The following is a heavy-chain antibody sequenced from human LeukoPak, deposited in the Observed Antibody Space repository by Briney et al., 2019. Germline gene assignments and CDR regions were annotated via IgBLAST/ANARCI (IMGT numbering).Heavy chain of an antibody. CDR3: AKHEGSSGSYCHFHY. J-gene: IGHJ4*02. CDR2: ISGSGGST. CDR1: GFTFSSYA. D-gene: IGHD3-10*01. Sequence: PGGSLRLSCAAAGFTFSSYAMSWVSQAPGKVLEWDSSISGSGGSTYYGDSVKGRFTISRDNSKNTLFLQMNRLRAEDTAVYYCAKHEGSSGSYCHFHYWGQGTLVTVSS. V-gene: IGHV3-23*01.